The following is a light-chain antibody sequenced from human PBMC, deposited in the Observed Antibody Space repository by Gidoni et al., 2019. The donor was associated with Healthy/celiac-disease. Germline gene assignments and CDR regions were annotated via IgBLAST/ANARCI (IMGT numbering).Light chain of an antibody. CDR3: QEYNSYLYT. Sequence: DIQMTQSPSTLSASVGDRVTITCRASQSISSWLAWYQQKPGKAPKLLIYKASSLDSGVPSTFSDSGSGTEFTLTICSLQPDNFATYYYQEYNSYLYTFGQGTKLEIK. CDR2: KAS. J-gene: IGKJ2*01. CDR1: QSISSW. V-gene: IGKV1-5*03.